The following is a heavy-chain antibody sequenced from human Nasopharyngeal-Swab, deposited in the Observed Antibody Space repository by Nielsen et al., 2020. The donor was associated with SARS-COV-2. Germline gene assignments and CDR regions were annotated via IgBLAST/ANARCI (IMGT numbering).Heavy chain of an antibody. CDR2: ISADNGNT. D-gene: IGHD3-16*02. Sequence: ASVKVSCKASGGTFSSYAISWVRQAPGQGLEWMGWISADNGNTNYAQKLQGRVTMTTDTSTSTAYMELRSLRSDDTAVYYCARDGLYDYVWGSYRYRWFDPWGQGTLVTVSS. V-gene: IGHV1-18*01. CDR3: ARDGLYDYVWGSYRYRWFDP. J-gene: IGHJ5*02. CDR1: GGTFSSYA.